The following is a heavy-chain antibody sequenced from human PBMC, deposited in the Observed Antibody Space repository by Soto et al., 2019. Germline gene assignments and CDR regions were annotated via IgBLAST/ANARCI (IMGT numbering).Heavy chain of an antibody. CDR1: GFTFSSYA. Sequence: EEQLLQSGGGLAQPGGSLRVSCTASGFTFSSYAMTWVRQAPGKGLVWVSAISGRGGSTYYADSVKGRFTISRDNSKNTLYLQMNSLRAEDTAVYYCAKGFYYGMAVWGQGTTVTVSS. J-gene: IGHJ6*02. CDR2: ISGRGGST. V-gene: IGHV3-23*01. CDR3: AKGFYYGMAV.